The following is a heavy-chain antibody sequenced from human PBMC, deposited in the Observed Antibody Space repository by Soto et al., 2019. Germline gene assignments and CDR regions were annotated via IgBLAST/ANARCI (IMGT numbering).Heavy chain of an antibody. CDR1: GFTFSSYG. Sequence: GGSLRLSCAASGFTFSSYGMHWVRQAPGKGLEWVAVISYDGSNKYYADSVKGRFTISRDNSKNTLYLQMNSLRAEDTAVYYCAKDPELGTDPLNYYMDVWGKGTTVTVSS. V-gene: IGHV3-30*18. D-gene: IGHD7-27*01. CDR2: ISYDGSNK. J-gene: IGHJ6*03. CDR3: AKDPELGTDPLNYYMDV.